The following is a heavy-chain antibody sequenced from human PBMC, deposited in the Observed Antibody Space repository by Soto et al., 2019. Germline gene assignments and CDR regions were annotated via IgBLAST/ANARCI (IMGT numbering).Heavy chain of an antibody. CDR2: INHSGIT. V-gene: IGHV4-34*01. Sequence: SEALSLTCAVYGGSFSGYYWSWIRHPPGKGLEWIGEINHSGITNYNPSLKSRVTISVDTSKNQFSLKLSSVTAADTAVYYCARGLNGEWFRGYYHGMDVWGQGTTVTVSS. CDR1: GGSFSGYY. D-gene: IGHD3-3*01. CDR3: ARGLNGEWFRGYYHGMDV. J-gene: IGHJ6*02.